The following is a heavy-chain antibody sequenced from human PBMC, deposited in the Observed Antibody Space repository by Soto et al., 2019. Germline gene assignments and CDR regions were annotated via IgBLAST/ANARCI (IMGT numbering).Heavy chain of an antibody. CDR1: GFTFSAYA. J-gene: IGHJ3*02. CDR3: AGTLLLLSAFDI. V-gene: IGHV3-48*02. D-gene: IGHD2-21*02. CDR2: ISSSSSTI. Sequence: GGSLRLSCEGSGFTFSAYAMNWVRQAPGKGLEWVSYISSSSSTIYYADSVKGRFTISRDNAKNSLYLQMNSLRDEDTAVYYCAGTLLLLSAFDIWGQGTMVTVSS.